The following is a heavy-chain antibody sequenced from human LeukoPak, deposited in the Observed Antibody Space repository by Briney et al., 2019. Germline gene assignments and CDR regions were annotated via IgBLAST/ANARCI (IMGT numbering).Heavy chain of an antibody. CDR1: GGTFSSYA. CDR2: IIPIFGTA. Sequence: ASVKVSCKASGGTFSSYAISWVRQAPGQGLEWMGGIIPIFGTANYAQKFQGRVTITADESTSTAYVELSSLRSEDTAVYYCARERYDYGGNYYYYGMDVWGQGTTVTVSS. J-gene: IGHJ6*02. CDR3: ARERYDYGGNYYYYGMDV. V-gene: IGHV1-69*13. D-gene: IGHD4-23*01.